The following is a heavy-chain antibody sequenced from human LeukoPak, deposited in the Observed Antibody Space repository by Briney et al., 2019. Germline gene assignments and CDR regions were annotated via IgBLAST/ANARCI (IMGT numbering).Heavy chain of an antibody. CDR1: GGSINSYY. CDR3: VRVGGASSILSAFDI. J-gene: IGHJ3*02. Sequence: SETLSLTCTVSGGSINSYYWSWIRQPPGKGLEWIGYIYNSETINYNPSLTSRVTISLDTSKNQVSLKLTSVTAADTAVYYCVRVGGASSILSAFDIWGQGTMATVSS. CDR2: IYNSETI. D-gene: IGHD6-6*01. V-gene: IGHV4-59*01.